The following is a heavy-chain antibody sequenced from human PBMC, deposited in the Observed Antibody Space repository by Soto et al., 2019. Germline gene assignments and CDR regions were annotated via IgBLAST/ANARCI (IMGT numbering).Heavy chain of an antibody. V-gene: IGHV3-23*01. Sequence: GGSLRLSCAASGFIFSAYAMKWVRQAPGKGLEWVSAISGSGGSTYYADSVKGRFTISRGNSKNTLYLQMNSLRAEDTAVYYCAKDARGVVVPAAIYYYYYGMDVWGQGTTVTVSS. CDR3: AKDARGVVVPAAIYYYYYGMDV. D-gene: IGHD2-2*01. CDR1: GFIFSAYA. J-gene: IGHJ6*02. CDR2: ISGSGGST.